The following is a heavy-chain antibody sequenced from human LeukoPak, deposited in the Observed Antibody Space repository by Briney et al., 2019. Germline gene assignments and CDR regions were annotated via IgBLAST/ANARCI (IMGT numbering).Heavy chain of an antibody. V-gene: IGHV3-15*01. CDR3: TTVLWFGETRSDY. J-gene: IGHJ4*02. D-gene: IGHD3-10*01. CDR2: IRSKTDGGTT. Sequence: GGSLRLSCAASGFIVNNAWMSWVRQAPGKGLEWVGRIRSKTDGGTTDYAAPVKGRFTISRDDSKNTLYLQMNSLKTEDTAVYYCTTVLWFGETRSDYWGQGTLVTVSS. CDR1: GFIVNNAW.